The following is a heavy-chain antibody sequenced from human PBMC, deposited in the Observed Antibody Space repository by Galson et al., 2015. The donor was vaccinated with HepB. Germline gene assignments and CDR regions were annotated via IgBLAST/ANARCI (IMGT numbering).Heavy chain of an antibody. CDR3: ANLGYDFWSGYGRDLEGY. D-gene: IGHD3-3*01. CDR1: GFTFSSYA. J-gene: IGHJ4*02. Sequence: SLRLSCAASGFTFSSYAMSWVRQAPGKGLEWVSAISGSGGSTYYADSVKGRFTISRDNSKNTLYLQMNSLRAEDTAVYYCANLGYDFWSGYGRDLEGYWGQGTLVTVSS. V-gene: IGHV3-23*01. CDR2: ISGSGGST.